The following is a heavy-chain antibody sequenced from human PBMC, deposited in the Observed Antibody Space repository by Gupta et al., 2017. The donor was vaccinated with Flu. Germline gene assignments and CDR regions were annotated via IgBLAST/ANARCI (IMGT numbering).Heavy chain of an antibody. CDR1: GFSFGNHV. D-gene: IGHD2-21*02. Sequence: EVQLLESGGGLVQPGESLRLSCAASGFSFGNHVMSWVRQAPGKGPEWVSSMTGSGDKTYYADFGKGRFAISIDKSKNTLFLQMNSLRVEDTAMYFCAKGLQTGLVLPMQYWGPGTLVTVSS. J-gene: IGHJ4*02. CDR2: MTGSGDKT. CDR3: AKGLQTGLVLPMQY. V-gene: IGHV3-23*01.